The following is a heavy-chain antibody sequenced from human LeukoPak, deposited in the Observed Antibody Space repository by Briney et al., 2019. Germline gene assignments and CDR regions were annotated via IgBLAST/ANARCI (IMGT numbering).Heavy chain of an antibody. CDR1: GFSISSSGVG. CDR3: AHSRRLRDCSGGSCYYFDY. J-gene: IGHJ4*02. Sequence: SGPTLVKPTQTLTLTCTFSGFSISSSGVGVGWIRQPPGRALEWLALIYWDDDKRYSPSLNNRLTITRDTSKSQVVLTMTNLDPVDAATYYCAHSRRLRDCSGGSCYYFDYWGQGTLVTVSS. CDR2: IYWDDDK. D-gene: IGHD2-15*01. V-gene: IGHV2-5*02.